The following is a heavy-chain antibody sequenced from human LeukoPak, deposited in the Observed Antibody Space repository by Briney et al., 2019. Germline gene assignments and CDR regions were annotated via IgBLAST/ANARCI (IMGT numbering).Heavy chain of an antibody. D-gene: IGHD3-3*01. CDR1: GGSFSGYY. Sequence: KSSETLSLTCAVYGGSFSGYYWSWIRQPPGKGLEWIGEINHSGSTNYNPSLKSRVTISVDTSKNQFSLKLSSVPAADTAVYYCARGRGPPAYDFWSGKLGVWFDPWGQGTLVTVSS. CDR2: INHSGST. V-gene: IGHV4-34*01. CDR3: ARGRGPPAYDFWSGKLGVWFDP. J-gene: IGHJ5*02.